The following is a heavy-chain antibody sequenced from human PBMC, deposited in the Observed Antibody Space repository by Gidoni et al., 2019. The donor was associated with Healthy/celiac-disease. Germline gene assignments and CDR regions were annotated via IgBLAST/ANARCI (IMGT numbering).Heavy chain of an antibody. V-gene: IGHV3-30-3*01. CDR2: ISNDGSTK. D-gene: IGHD1-7*01. J-gene: IGHJ3*02. CDR3: AFSITGSTGAFDI. CDR1: GFTFSSYA. Sequence: QVQLVESGGGRIQPGRALRPSCAASGFTFSSYAMHWVRQAPGKGLACVAVISNDGSTKYYADSVKCRFTISRDNSKNSLYLQMNSLSAEDTAVYYCAFSITGSTGAFDIWGQGTMVTVSS.